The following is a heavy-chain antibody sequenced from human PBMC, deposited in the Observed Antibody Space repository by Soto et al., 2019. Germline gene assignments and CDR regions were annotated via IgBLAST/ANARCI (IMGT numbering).Heavy chain of an antibody. Sequence: QVQLQESGPALVKPSQTLCLTCTVSGGSISSGGYYWSWIRQHPGKGLEWIGYIYYSGSTYYNPSLKSRVTISVDTSKNQCSLKLSSVTAAYTAVYYCAREGELYSSSSVLRRYYSYGMDVCGQGTTVTVSS. CDR3: AREGELYSSSSVLRRYYSYGMDV. D-gene: IGHD6-13*01. V-gene: IGHV4-31*03. J-gene: IGHJ6*02. CDR2: IYYSGST. CDR1: GGSISSGGYY.